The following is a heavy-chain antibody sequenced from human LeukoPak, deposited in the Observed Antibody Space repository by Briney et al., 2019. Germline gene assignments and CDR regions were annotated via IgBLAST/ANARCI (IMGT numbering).Heavy chain of an antibody. CDR2: LTSGGVSA. D-gene: IGHD6-6*01. J-gene: IGHJ4*02. Sequence: GGSLRLSCAASGFTLSDYSMTWVRQAPGQGLERISFLTSGGVSAFYADSVRGRFTVSRDDARNSLSLYMNTLRADDTAVYYCARLIGDRTIYDYWGQGTLVTVSS. CDR3: ARLIGDRTIYDY. V-gene: IGHV3-11*04. CDR1: GFTLSDYS.